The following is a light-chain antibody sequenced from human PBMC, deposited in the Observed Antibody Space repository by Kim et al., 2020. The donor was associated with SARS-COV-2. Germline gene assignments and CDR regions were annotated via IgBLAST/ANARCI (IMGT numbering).Light chain of an antibody. J-gene: IGLJ3*02. CDR3: QSYDTTNRV. V-gene: IGLV6-57*03. Sequence: GTTVTISCTRSSGSIASNYVQWYQQRPGSAPTIVIHEDNQRQFGVPDRFSGSIDSSSNSASLTISGLKTEDEGDYYCQSYDTTNRVFGGGTQLTVL. CDR1: SGSIASNY. CDR2: EDN.